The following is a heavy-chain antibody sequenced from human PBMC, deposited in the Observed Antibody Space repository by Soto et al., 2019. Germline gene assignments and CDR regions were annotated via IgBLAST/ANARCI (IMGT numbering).Heavy chain of an antibody. CDR2: IYYTGST. J-gene: IGHJ4*02. V-gene: IGHV4-59*01. CDR3: ARGGSYGDLFDY. D-gene: IGHD4-17*01. CDR1: GGALSSNY. Sequence: ASVTLSLTCPASGGALSSNYWTWIRQSPGKGLEWIGYIYYTGSTKYNPSLQSRVTISLDTSKNQFSLRLTSVTSADTAVYYCARGGSYGDLFDYWGQGAQVTVSP.